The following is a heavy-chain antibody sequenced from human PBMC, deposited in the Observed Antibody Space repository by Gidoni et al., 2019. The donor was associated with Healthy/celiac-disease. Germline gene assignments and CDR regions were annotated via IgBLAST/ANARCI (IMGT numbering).Heavy chain of an antibody. Sequence: QVQLVASGGGVVPRGRAVRLCGVAAGITFRGVCMHWDRQAPGKGLEWVAVIWDVGSNKYYADSVNGRFTISRDNSKNTLYLQINSLKAEDTAVYYCARDRWRWLQSRGDAFDIWGQGTMVTVSS. V-gene: IGHV3-33*01. CDR2: IWDVGSNK. D-gene: IGHD3-10*01. CDR1: GITFRGVC. CDR3: ARDRWRWLQSRGDAFDI. J-gene: IGHJ3*02.